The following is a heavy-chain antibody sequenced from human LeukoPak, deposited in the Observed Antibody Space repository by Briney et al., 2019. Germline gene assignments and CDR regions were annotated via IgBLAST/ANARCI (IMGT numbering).Heavy chain of an antibody. V-gene: IGHV3-33*06. Sequence: GGSLRLSCAASGFTFSSYGMHWVRQAPGKGLEWVAVIWYDGSNKYYADSVKGRFTISRDNSKNTLYLQMNSLRAEDTAVYYCAKDHYYGSSGYHLEYFQHWGQGTLVTVSS. CDR1: GFTFSSYG. CDR3: AKDHYYGSSGYHLEYFQH. CDR2: IWYDGSNK. J-gene: IGHJ1*01. D-gene: IGHD3-22*01.